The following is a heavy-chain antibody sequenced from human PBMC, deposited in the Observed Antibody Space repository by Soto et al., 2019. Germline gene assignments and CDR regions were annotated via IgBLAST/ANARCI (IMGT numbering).Heavy chain of an antibody. D-gene: IGHD6-19*01. Sequence: PSETLSLTCTVSGGSISSGDYYWSWIRQPPGKGLEWIGYIYYSGSTYYNPSLKSRVTISVDTSKNQFSLKLSSVTAADTAVYYCARVEIAVAGFDYWGQGTMVTV. CDR1: GGSISSGDYY. V-gene: IGHV4-30-4*01. CDR3: ARVEIAVAGFDY. J-gene: IGHJ4*02. CDR2: IYYSGST.